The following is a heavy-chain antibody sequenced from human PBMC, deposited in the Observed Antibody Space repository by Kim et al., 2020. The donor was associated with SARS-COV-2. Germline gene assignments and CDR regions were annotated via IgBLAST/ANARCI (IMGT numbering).Heavy chain of an antibody. V-gene: IGHV4-59*01. Sequence: YHPTLESRVAISIDTSKNQFSLNLRSVTAADTALYYCARDRGGLKHYMDVWGKGTAVTISS. D-gene: IGHD3-10*01. J-gene: IGHJ6*03. CDR3: ARDRGGLKHYMDV.